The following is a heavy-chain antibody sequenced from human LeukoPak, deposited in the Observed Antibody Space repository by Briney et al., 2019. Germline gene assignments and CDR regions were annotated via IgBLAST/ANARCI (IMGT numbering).Heavy chain of an antibody. CDR2: ISGSGDNT. J-gene: IGHJ4*02. Sequence: PGGSLRLSCAVSGFTFSSYAMSWVRQAPGKGLEWVSTISGSGDNTYYADSVRGRFTISRDNFKNTLYLQMNSLIAEYTAIYYCAKVSWANYFDYWGQGTLATVSS. V-gene: IGHV3-23*01. CDR1: GFTFSSYA. CDR3: AKVSWANYFDY. D-gene: IGHD6-13*01.